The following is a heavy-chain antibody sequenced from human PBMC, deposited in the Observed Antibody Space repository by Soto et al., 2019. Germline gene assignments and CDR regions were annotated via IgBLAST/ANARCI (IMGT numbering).Heavy chain of an antibody. CDR2: INPSGGST. D-gene: IGHD6-19*01. CDR1: GYTFTNYY. CDR3: ARGFSSGWPFGY. J-gene: IGHJ4*02. V-gene: IGHV1-46*01. Sequence: ASVKVSCKACGYTFTNYYMHWVRQAPGQGLEWMGIINPSGGSTTYAQKFQGRVTMTRDTSTSTVYMELSSLRSEDTAVYYCARGFSSGWPFGYWGQGTPVTVSS.